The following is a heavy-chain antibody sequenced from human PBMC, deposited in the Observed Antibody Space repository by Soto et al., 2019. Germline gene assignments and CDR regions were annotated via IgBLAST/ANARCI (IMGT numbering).Heavy chain of an antibody. CDR3: APSVRGGPNGMDV. CDR1: GGTFSSYT. D-gene: IGHD3-10*01. J-gene: IGHJ6*02. V-gene: IGHV1-69*02. Sequence: QVQLVQSGAEVKKPGSSVKVSCKASGGTFSSYTISWVRQAPGQGLEWMGRIIPILGIANYAQKFQGRVTITADKSTSTAYMELSSLRSEDTAVYYCAPSVRGGPNGMDVWGQGTTVTVSS. CDR2: IIPILGIA.